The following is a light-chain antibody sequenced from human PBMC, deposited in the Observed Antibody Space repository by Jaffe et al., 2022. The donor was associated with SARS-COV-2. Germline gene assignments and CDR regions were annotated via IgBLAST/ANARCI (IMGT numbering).Light chain of an antibody. J-gene: IGKJ4*01. V-gene: IGKV3-11*01. CDR1: QSVGSY. CDR2: DAS. Sequence: EIVLTQSPATLSLSPGERATLSCRASQSVGSYLAWYQQRPGQAPRLLIYDASNRATGIPARFSGSGSGTDFTLTISSLEPEDFAVYYCQQRSITFGGGTKVEI. CDR3: QQRSIT.